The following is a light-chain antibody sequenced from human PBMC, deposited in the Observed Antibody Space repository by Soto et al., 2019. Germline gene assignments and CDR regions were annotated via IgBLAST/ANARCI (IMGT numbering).Light chain of an antibody. CDR3: CSYAGTYILV. V-gene: IGLV2-11*01. CDR1: SSDVGTYNY. Sequence: QSVLTQPRSVSGSPGQSVTISCTGTSSDVGTYNYVSWYQQYPGKAPKLMIYDVSKRPSGVPDRFSGSKSGNTASLTISGLQAEDEADYYCCSYAGTYILVFGGGTKLTVL. J-gene: IGLJ3*02. CDR2: DVS.